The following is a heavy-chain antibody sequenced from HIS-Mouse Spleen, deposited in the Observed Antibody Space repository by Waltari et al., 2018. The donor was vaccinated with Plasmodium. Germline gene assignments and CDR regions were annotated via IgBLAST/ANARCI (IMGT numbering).Heavy chain of an antibody. CDR1: VFTFSRYW. J-gene: IGHJ2*01. CDR2: IKQDGSEK. V-gene: IGHV3-7*01. D-gene: IGHD6-13*01. Sequence: EVQLLESGGGLVQPEGSLRLSCAASVFTFSRYWMSWVRQAPGKGLEWVANIKQDGSEKYYVDSVKGRFTISRDNAKNSLYLQMNSLRAEDTAVYYCASSWYWYFDLWGRGTLVTVSS. CDR3: ASSWYWYFDL.